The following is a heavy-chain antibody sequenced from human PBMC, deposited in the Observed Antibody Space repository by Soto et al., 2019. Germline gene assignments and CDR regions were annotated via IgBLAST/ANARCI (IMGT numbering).Heavy chain of an antibody. CDR2: IYYSGST. V-gene: IGHV4-59*12. Sequence: PSETLSLTCTVSGGSISSYYWSWVRQPPGKGLEWIGYIYYSGSTNYNPSLKSRVTISVDTSKNQFSQKLSSVTAADTAVYYCAREPTLGYSGYAAGVDYWGQGTLVTVSS. D-gene: IGHD5-12*01. CDR3: AREPTLGYSGYAAGVDY. J-gene: IGHJ4*02. CDR1: GGSISSYY.